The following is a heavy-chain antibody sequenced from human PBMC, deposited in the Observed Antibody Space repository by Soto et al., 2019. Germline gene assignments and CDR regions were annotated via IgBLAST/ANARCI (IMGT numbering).Heavy chain of an antibody. J-gene: IGHJ4*02. CDR3: ARLGHPAH. Sequence: QVQLVQSGAEVRKPGSSVKVSCTASGGSLRNSVISWVRQAPAQRLEWMGGVIPMLGTANYAQKFQGRVTMTADEATSTAYMDLSSVSPDDTAVYYCARLGHPAHWGPGTLVIVSS. CDR1: GGSLRNSV. CDR2: VIPMLGTA. V-gene: IGHV1-69*01.